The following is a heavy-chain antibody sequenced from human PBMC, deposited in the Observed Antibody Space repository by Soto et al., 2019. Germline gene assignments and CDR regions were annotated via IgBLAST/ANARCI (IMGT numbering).Heavy chain of an antibody. V-gene: IGHV3-30-3*01. D-gene: IGHD2-2*01. Sequence: GGSLRLSCAASGFTFSSYAMHWVRQAPGKGLEWVAVISYDGSNKYYADSVKGRFTISRDNSKNTLYLQMNSLRAEDTAVYYFARGSSTEMEENDYWGQGTLVTFSS. CDR3: ARGSSTEMEENDY. CDR1: GFTFSSYA. CDR2: ISYDGSNK. J-gene: IGHJ4*02.